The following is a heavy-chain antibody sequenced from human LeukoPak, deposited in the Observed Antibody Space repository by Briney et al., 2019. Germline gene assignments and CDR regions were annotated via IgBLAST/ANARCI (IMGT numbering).Heavy chain of an antibody. CDR1: GGSISSSSYY. Sequence: SETLSLTCTVSGGSISSSSYYWGWIRQPPGEGLEWIGSIYYSGSTYYNPSLKSRVTISVDASKNQFSLKLSSVTAADTAVYYCARPRYDSSGPNWFDPWGQGTLVTVSS. J-gene: IGHJ5*02. CDR3: ARPRYDSSGPNWFDP. D-gene: IGHD3-22*01. CDR2: IYYSGST. V-gene: IGHV4-39*01.